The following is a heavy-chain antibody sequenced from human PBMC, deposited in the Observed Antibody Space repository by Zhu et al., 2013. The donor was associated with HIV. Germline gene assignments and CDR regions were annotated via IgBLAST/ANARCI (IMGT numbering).Heavy chain of an antibody. Sequence: QVQLVQSGAEVKKPGASVKVSCKASGYTFTSYDINWVRQATGQGLEWMGWMNPNSGNTGYAQKFQGRVTITRNTSISTAYMELSNLRSEGTAVYYCARDAKFGSGSYYKIGYYYYYGMDVWGQGTTVTVSS. D-gene: IGHD3-10*01. CDR3: ARDAKFGSGSYYKIGYYYYYGMDV. J-gene: IGHJ6*02. V-gene: IGHV1-8*03. CDR1: GYTFTSYD. CDR2: MNPNSGNT.